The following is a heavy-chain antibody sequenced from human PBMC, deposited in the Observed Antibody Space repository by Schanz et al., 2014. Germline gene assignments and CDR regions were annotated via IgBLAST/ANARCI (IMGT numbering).Heavy chain of an antibody. Sequence: QVQLQESGPGLVKPSETLSLTCTVSGDSVNSNYWNWIRQSPGRGLEWIGHFYNPGSTNYNPSLKGRATISIDTSTNQVSLKLTSVTAADTAVYFCARNKYTSGWYYFDYWGQGVLVTVSS. V-gene: IGHV4-59*08. J-gene: IGHJ4*02. CDR3: ARNKYTSGWYYFDY. CDR1: GDSVNSNY. D-gene: IGHD6-19*01. CDR2: FYNPGST.